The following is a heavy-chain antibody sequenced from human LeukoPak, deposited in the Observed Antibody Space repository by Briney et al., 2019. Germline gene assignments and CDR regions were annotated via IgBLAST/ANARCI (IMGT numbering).Heavy chain of an antibody. J-gene: IGHJ4*02. CDR1: GFSVSQHE. Sequence: PGRSLRLSCAASGFSVSQHEMHWVRQAPGKGLEWVAVMSQDGRTALYLDSLKGRFIISKDTSTDTVYLQMNSLRVEDTAVYYCARDPKVGSPDYFDYWGQRTLVTVSP. V-gene: IGHV3-30-3*01. CDR3: ARDPKVGSPDYFDY. CDR2: MSQDGRTA. D-gene: IGHD3-16*01.